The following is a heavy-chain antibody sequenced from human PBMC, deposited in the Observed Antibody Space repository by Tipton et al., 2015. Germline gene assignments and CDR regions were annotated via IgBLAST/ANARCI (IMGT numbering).Heavy chain of an antibody. CDR2: IRYSGST. V-gene: IGHV4-61*01. CDR1: GGSVSSVSYY. Sequence: TLSLTCTVSGGSVSSVSYYWGWIRQTPGKGLEWIGYIRYSGSTNYNPSLKSRVAISVDTSKTQFSLKVSSVTAADTAMYYCARARGRHGGLFDSWGQGTLVTVSS. D-gene: IGHD4-23*01. J-gene: IGHJ4*02. CDR3: ARARGRHGGLFDS.